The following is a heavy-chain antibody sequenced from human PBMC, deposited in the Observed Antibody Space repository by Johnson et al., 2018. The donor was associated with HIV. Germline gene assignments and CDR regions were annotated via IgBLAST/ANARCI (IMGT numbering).Heavy chain of an antibody. CDR2: ISSDGSAK. V-gene: IGHV3-30-3*01. CDR1: GFTFSNYA. J-gene: IGHJ3*02. D-gene: IGHD1-26*01. Sequence: QVQLVESGGGVVQPGSSLRLSCAASGFTFSNYAVHWVRQAPGKGLEWVAVISSDGSAKYYADSVKGPFTISRDNSKNTLYLQLNTLRAADTAVYYCARDWDAYGAVDIWGQGTMVTVSS. CDR3: ARDWDAYGAVDI.